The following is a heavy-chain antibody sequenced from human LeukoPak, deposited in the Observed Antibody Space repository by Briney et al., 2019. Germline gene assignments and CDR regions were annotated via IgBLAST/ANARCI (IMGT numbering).Heavy chain of an antibody. V-gene: IGHV3-33*01. Sequence: PGGSLRLSCAASGFTFSSYGMHWVRQAPGKGLEWVAVIWYDGSNKYYADSVKGRFTISRDNSKNTLYLQMNSLRAEDTAVYYCARDGQDDYGDYGPLDYWGQGTLVTVSS. D-gene: IGHD4-17*01. CDR3: ARDGQDDYGDYGPLDY. CDR1: GFTFSSYG. CDR2: IWYDGSNK. J-gene: IGHJ4*02.